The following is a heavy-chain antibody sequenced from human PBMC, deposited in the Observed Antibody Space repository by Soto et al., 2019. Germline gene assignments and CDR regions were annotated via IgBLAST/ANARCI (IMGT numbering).Heavy chain of an antibody. J-gene: IGHJ5*02. CDR2: IYYSGST. CDR3: ASCGGDCYLSLWFDP. CDR1: GGSISSGGYF. Sequence: SETLSLTCAVSGGSISSGGYFWSWIRQPPGKGLEWIGYIYYSGSTNYNPSLKSRVTISVDTSKNQFSLKLSSVTAADTAVYYCASCGGDCYLSLWFDPWGQGTLVTVSS. V-gene: IGHV4-61*08. D-gene: IGHD2-21*02.